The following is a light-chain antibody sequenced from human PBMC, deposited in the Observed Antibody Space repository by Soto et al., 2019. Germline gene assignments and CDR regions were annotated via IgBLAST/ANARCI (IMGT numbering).Light chain of an antibody. V-gene: IGKV3-15*01. CDR3: QQYNNWSWGI. CDR2: GAS. CDR1: QSVSSN. Sequence: EIVMTQSPATLSVSPGERVTLSCRASQSVSSNLAWYQQKPGQAPRLLISGASTRATGIPARFSGSGSGTEFTLTVANLQSEDFAVYYCQQYNNWSWGIFGQGTKLDIK. J-gene: IGKJ2*01.